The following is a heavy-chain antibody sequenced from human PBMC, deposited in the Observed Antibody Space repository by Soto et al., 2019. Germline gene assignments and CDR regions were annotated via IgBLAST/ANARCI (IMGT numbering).Heavy chain of an antibody. Sequence: SSTLSLTCTVSGGSISGFYWSCIRQPPGKGLEWIGYIYYSGSTNYNPSLKSRVTISVDTSKNQFSLKLSSVTAADTAVYYCARPLFGRGNWFDPWGKGTLVTVS. CDR2: IYYSGST. D-gene: IGHD3-10*01. CDR3: ARPLFGRGNWFDP. J-gene: IGHJ5*02. V-gene: IGHV4-59*01. CDR1: GGSISGFY.